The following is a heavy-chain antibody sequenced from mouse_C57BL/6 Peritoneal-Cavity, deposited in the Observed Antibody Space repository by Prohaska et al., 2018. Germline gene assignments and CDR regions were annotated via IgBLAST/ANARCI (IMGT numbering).Heavy chain of an antibody. CDR3: ARQLGTSFDY. V-gene: IGHV4-1*01. D-gene: IGHD4-1*02. Sequence: EVKLLQSGGGLVQPGGSLKLSCVASVIDFSRYWMSWVRRAPGKGREWIGESNPDSSTINYATSLKDKFIITRENAKNTQYLQMSKVGSEDTALYYCARQLGTSFDYWGKGTTLTVSS. CDR1: VIDFSRYW. CDR2: SNPDSSTI. J-gene: IGHJ2*01.